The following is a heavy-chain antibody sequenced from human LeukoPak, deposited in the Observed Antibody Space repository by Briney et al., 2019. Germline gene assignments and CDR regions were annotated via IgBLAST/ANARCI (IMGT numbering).Heavy chain of an antibody. CDR2: INPNSGGT. Sequence: GASVKVSCEASGYAFTGYYMHWVRQAPGQGLEWMGRINPNSGGTNYAQKFQGRVTMTRDTSISTAYMELSRLRSDDTAVYYCASLYYDILTGYYEGYGDFDYWGQGTLVTVSS. V-gene: IGHV1-2*06. J-gene: IGHJ4*02. CDR1: GYAFTGYY. D-gene: IGHD3-9*01. CDR3: ASLYYDILTGYYEGYGDFDY.